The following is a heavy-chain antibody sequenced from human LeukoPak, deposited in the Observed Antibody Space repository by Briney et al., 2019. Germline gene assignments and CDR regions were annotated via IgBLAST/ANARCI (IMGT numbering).Heavy chain of an antibody. Sequence: GRSLRLSCSASRFTFRDYAMHWVRQVPGKGLEWVSGISWNGGTIGYADSVKGRFTISRDNGKNSLYLQMNSLRAEDTALYYCVKDIESYYYGMDVWGQGTTVTASS. CDR1: RFTFRDYA. V-gene: IGHV3-9*01. CDR2: ISWNGGTI. CDR3: VKDIESYYYGMDV. J-gene: IGHJ6*02.